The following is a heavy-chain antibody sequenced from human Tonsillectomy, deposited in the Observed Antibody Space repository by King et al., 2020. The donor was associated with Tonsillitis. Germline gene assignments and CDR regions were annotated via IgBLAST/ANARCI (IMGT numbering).Heavy chain of an antibody. Sequence: QLVQSGGGLVQPGRSLRLSCAASGFTFDDYAMHWVRQAPGEGLEWGSGISWNSGSLGYADTVKGRFTISTDKAKNSLYLQMNSLRAEDTALYYCAKELYDDYDYSVIVASGQGTTVTLSP. CDR1: GFTFDDYA. CDR3: AKELYDDYDYSVIVA. V-gene: IGHV3-9*01. J-gene: IGHJ6*01. CDR2: ISWNSGSL. D-gene: IGHD5/OR15-5a*01.